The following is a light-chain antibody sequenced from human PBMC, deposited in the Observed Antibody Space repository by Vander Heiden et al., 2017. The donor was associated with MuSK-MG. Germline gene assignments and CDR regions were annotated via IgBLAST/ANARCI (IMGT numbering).Light chain of an antibody. J-gene: IGKJ4*01. CDR1: QSVSSL. V-gene: IGKV3-11*01. CDR2: DIS. CDR3: QQRINWPLT. Sequence: EIVLTQSQATLSLSPGERATLSCRASQSVSSLLAWYQQKPGQTPWLLIYDISKRATGIPARFSGSGSGTDFTLTISSLEPEDFAVYYCQQRINWPLTFGGGTKVEIK.